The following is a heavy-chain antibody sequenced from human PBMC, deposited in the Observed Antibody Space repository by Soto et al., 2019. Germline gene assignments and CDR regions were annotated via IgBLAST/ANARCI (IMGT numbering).Heavy chain of an antibody. Sequence: ASVKVSCKASGYTFTSYDINWVRQATGQGLEWMGWMNPNSGNTGYAQKFQGRVTMTRNTSISTAYMELSSLRSEDTAVYYCARGRYYYDSSGYYYYYYYGMDVWGQGTTVTVS. CDR1: GYTFTSYD. J-gene: IGHJ6*02. CDR3: ARGRYYYDSSGYYYYYYYGMDV. CDR2: MNPNSGNT. D-gene: IGHD3-22*01. V-gene: IGHV1-8*01.